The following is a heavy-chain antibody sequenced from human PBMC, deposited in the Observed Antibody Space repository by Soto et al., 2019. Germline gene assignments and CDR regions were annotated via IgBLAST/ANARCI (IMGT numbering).Heavy chain of an antibody. J-gene: IGHJ6*02. CDR2: ISWKSGSI. CDR3: AKDVGRGVVTSSGKYYGMDV. CDR1: GFTFDNYG. Sequence: EVQLVESGGGLVQPGRSLRLSCAASGFTFDNYGMHWVRQAPGKGLEWVSGISWKSGSIAYADSVKGRFTISRDNANNSLYLPMNSLRAEDTALYYCAKDVGRGVVTSSGKYYGMDVWGQGPTVTVSS. D-gene: IGHD2-15*01. V-gene: IGHV3-9*01.